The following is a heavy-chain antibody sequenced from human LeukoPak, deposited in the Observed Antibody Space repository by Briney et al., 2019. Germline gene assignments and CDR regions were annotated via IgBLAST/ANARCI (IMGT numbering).Heavy chain of an antibody. CDR2: IRGSRDST. CDR1: VYPFSNYA. CDR3: AKAKGWLQIFDY. J-gene: IGHJ4*02. D-gene: IGHD6-19*01. V-gene: IGHV3-23*01. Sequence: GGSLRLSCSASVYPFSNYAMKWVPQAPGRGLEWVSVIRGSRDSTYYADGVKGRFPIYRDNPKNTLYLQMNSLRPEETSVYYCAKAKGWLQIFDYWGQGTLVSVSS.